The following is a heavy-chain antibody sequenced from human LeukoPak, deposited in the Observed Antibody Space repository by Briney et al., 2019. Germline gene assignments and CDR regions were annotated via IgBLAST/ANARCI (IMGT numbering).Heavy chain of an antibody. V-gene: IGHV3-11*04. CDR3: AKVAKYYDGPETYYFFEQ. D-gene: IGHD3-3*01. J-gene: IGHJ4*02. Sequence: GGSLRLSCAASGFTFSDYYMSWIRQAPGKGLEWVSYISDSGSSIYYADSVKGRFTISRDNAKNSLYLQMNSLRVEDTAVYYCAKVAKYYDGPETYYFFEQWGQGTPVTASS. CDR2: ISDSGSSI. CDR1: GFTFSDYY.